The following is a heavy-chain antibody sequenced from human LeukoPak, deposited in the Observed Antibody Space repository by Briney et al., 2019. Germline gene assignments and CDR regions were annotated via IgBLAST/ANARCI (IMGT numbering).Heavy chain of an antibody. J-gene: IGHJ4*02. CDR2: ISYDGSNK. D-gene: IGHD2-2*01. CDR1: GFTFSSYA. V-gene: IGHV3-30-3*01. Sequence: GGSLRLSCSVSGFTFSSYAMHWVRQAPGKGLEWVAVISYDGSNKYHADSVKGRFTISRDNSKNTLYLQMNSLRAEDTAVYYCARDPYYQLQRGYFDYWGQGTLVTVSS. CDR3: ARDPYYQLQRGYFDY.